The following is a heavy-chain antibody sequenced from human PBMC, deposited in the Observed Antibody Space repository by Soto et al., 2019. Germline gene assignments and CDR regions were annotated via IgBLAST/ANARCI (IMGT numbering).Heavy chain of an antibody. CDR3: ARGAGSFGVVIMVY. J-gene: IGHJ4*02. CDR1: GGTFSSYT. V-gene: IGHV1-69*02. CDR2: IIPILGIA. D-gene: IGHD3-3*01. Sequence: QVQLVQSGAEVKKPGSSVKVSCNASGGTFSSYTISWVRQAPGQGLEWMGRIIPILGIANYAQKFQGRVTITADKSTSTAYMELSSLRSEDTAVYYCARGAGSFGVVIMVYWGQGTLVTVSS.